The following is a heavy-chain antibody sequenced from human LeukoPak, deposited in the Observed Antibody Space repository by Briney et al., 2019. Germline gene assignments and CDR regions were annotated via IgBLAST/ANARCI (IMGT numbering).Heavy chain of an antibody. V-gene: IGHV4-59*08. J-gene: IGHJ5*02. CDR2: IYYSGST. CDR3: ARRLTMSRLWEDSWLDP. Sequence: PSETLSLTCTVSGGSISSYYWSWIRQPPGKGLEWIGYIYYSGSTNYNPSLKSRVPISVDTSKNQFSLKLGSVTAADTAVYYCARRLTMSRLWEDSWLDPWGQGTLVTVSS. CDR1: GGSISSYY. D-gene: IGHD1-26*01.